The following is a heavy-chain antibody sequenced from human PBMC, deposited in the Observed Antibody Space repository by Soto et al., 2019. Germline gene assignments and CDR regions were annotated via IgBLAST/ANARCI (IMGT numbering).Heavy chain of an antibody. V-gene: IGHV3-7*01. CDR3: ARGDYFDRRSDQ. CDR2: IKQDGSEK. Sequence: DVQLVESGGGLVQPGGSLRLSCAASGFMFSTNWMNWVRQAPGRGLEWVADIKQDGSEKYYVDSVKGRFTISRDNAKNSLYLQMNSLRAEDTAVYYCARGDYFDRRSDQWSQGTLLTVSS. J-gene: IGHJ4*02. D-gene: IGHD3-22*01. CDR1: GFMFSTNW.